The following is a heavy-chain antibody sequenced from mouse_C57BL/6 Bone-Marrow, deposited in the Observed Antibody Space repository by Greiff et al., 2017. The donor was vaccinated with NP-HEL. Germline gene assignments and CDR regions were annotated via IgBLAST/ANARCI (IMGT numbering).Heavy chain of an antibody. CDR1: GYAFTHFL. CDR2: ITPGGGGT. D-gene: IGHD2-12*01. V-gene: IGHV1-54*01. J-gene: IGHJ3*01. Sequence: QVQLQQSGAELVRPGTSVKVSCKAFGYAFTHFLIEWVKPRLGQGLAWIGVITPGGGGTNYNEKFKGKATLTADKSSSTAYMQLSSLTSEDSAVYFCARGGLYGFAYWGQGTLVTVSA. CDR3: ARGGLYGFAY.